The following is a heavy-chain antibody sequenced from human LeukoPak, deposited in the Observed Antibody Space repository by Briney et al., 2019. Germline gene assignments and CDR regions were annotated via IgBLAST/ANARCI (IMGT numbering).Heavy chain of an antibody. CDR3: ATQRAYYYYYMDV. CDR2: IYSGGST. Sequence: GGSLRRSCAASGFTVSSNYMSWVRQAPGKGLEWVSVIYSGGSTYYADSVKGRFTISRDNSKNTLYLQMNSLRAEDTAVYYCATQRAYYYYYMDVWGKGTTVTVSS. CDR1: GFTVSSNY. J-gene: IGHJ6*03. V-gene: IGHV3-53*01.